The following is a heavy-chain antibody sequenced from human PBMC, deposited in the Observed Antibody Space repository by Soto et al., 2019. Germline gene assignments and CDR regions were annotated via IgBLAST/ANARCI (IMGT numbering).Heavy chain of an antibody. V-gene: IGHV4-30-2*01. CDR1: GGNIGTVGDT. Sequence: THPLRYDVAGGNIGTVGDTWTWIRQPPGKALEWIGEINHSGSTNYNPSLKSRVTISVDTSKNQFSLKLTSVTAADTAVSYCARDKITGRFDYWGQGTLVTVSS. D-gene: IGHD2-8*02. CDR2: INHSGST. CDR3: ARDKITGRFDY. J-gene: IGHJ4*02.